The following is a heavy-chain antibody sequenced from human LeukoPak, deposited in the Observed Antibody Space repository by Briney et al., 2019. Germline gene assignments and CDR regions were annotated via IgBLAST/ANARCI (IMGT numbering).Heavy chain of an antibody. CDR3: AIGRGIYGDYDY. CDR1: GFTFNTYA. J-gene: IGHJ4*02. CDR2: ISSSSSYI. Sequence: GGSLRLSCAASGFTFNTYAMSWVRQAPGKGLEWVSSISSSSSYIYYADSVKGRFTISRDNAKNSLYLQMNSLRAEDTAVYYCAIGRGIYGDYDYWGQGTLVTVSS. D-gene: IGHD4-17*01. V-gene: IGHV3-21*01.